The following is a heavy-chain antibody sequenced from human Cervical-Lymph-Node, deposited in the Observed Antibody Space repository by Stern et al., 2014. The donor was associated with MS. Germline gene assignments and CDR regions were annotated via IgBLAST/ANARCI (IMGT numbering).Heavy chain of an antibody. V-gene: IGHV4-59*01. CDR2: IYYSGST. CDR1: GGSISSYY. Sequence: QVQLQESGPGLVKPSETLSLTCTVSGGSISSYYWSWIRQPPGKGLEWIGDIYYSGSTNYNPSLKSRVTISVDTYKHQILLKLSSVTAADTAVYYCATGGTFDYWGQGTLVTVSS. D-gene: IGHD1-26*01. CDR3: ATGGTFDY. J-gene: IGHJ4*02.